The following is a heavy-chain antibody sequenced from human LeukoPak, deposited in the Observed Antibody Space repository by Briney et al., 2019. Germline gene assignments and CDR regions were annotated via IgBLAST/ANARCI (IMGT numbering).Heavy chain of an antibody. CDR1: GYTFTGYY. CDR3: ARDGRRCSSTSCYRNWFDP. V-gene: IGHV1-2*02. J-gene: IGHJ5*02. D-gene: IGHD2-2*01. Sequence: GASVKLSCKASGYTFTGYYMHWVREAPGQGLEWRGWIKPNSGGTNYAQKFQGRVTMTRDTSISTAYMELSRLRSDDTAVYYCARDGRRCSSTSCYRNWFDPWGQGALVTVSS. CDR2: IKPNSGGT.